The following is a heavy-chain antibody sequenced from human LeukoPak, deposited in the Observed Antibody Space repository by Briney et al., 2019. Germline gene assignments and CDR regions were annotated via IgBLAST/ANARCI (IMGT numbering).Heavy chain of an antibody. V-gene: IGHV4-59*01. D-gene: IGHD3-10*01. CDR3: ARILRDTMVRGLIYNWFDP. J-gene: IGHJ5*02. CDR1: GGSICSYY. CDR2: IYYSGST. Sequence: SETLSLTCTVCGGSICSYYWSWIRQPPGKGLKWIGYIYYSGSTNYNPSLKSRVTISVDTSKNQFSLKLSSVTAADTAVYYCARILRDTMVRGLIYNWFDPWGQGTLVTVSS.